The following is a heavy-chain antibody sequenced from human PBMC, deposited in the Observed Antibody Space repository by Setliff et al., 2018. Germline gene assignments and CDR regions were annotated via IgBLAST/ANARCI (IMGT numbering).Heavy chain of an antibody. J-gene: IGHJ4*02. D-gene: IGHD2-8*01. CDR3: ARGLIVLPGPSGDMGYFDY. CDR1: GHTFTSYF. V-gene: IGHV1-46*01. Sequence: ASVTVSCKASGHTFTSYFMQWVRQAPGQGLEWMGMINPSGGYTIYEQKFQGRVTMTRDTSTSTVYLELSSLRSEDTAVYYCARGLIVLPGPSGDMGYFDYWGQGTLVTVSS. CDR2: INPSGGYT.